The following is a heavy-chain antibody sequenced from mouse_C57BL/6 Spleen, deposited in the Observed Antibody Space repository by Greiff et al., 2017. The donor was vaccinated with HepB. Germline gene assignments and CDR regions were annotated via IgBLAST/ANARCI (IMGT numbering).Heavy chain of an antibody. CDR3: ARHEDSSGYAMDY. CDR1: GFTFSSYG. CDR2: ISSGGSYT. J-gene: IGHJ4*01. V-gene: IGHV5-6*01. D-gene: IGHD3-2*02. Sequence: EVQVVESGGDLVKPGGSLKLSCAASGFTFSSYGMSWVRQTPDKRLEWVATISSGGSYTYYPDSVKGRFTISRDNAKNTLYLQMSSLKSEDTAMYYCARHEDSSGYAMDYWGQGTSVTVSS.